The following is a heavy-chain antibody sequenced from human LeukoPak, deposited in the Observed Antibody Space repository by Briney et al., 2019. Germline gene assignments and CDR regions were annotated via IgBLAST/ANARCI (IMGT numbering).Heavy chain of an antibody. J-gene: IGHJ4*02. CDR1: GFTFSTYT. CDR2: ITASSTST. CDR3: AKDAAAGTLY. Sequence: GGSLRLSCAASGFTFSTYTMSWVRQPPGKGLEWVSSITASSTSTYYADSVKGRFTISRDNSKNTLYLQMNSLRAEDTAVYYCAKDAAAGTLYWGQGTLVTVSS. D-gene: IGHD6-13*01. V-gene: IGHV3-21*04.